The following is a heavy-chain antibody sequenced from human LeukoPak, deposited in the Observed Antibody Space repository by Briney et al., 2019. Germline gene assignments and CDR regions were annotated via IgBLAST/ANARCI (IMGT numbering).Heavy chain of an antibody. CDR3: ARDPNVYGSGRQLDY. J-gene: IGHJ4*02. CDR2: IWHDGTNK. Sequence: AGGSLRLSCAASGFTFSNYAMHWVRQAPGKGLEWVAVIWHDGTNKYHAESVKGRFTISRDNSKSTLDLQMSSLRAEDTAVYHCARDPNVYGSGRQLDYWGQGTLVTVSS. D-gene: IGHD3-10*01. V-gene: IGHV3-33*01. CDR1: GFTFSNYA.